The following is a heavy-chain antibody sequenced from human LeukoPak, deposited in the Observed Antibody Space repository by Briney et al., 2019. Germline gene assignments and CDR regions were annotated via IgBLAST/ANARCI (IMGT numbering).Heavy chain of an antibody. V-gene: IGHV4-34*01. CDR2: VNHSGST. CDR1: GESFSGYS. J-gene: IGHJ6*02. D-gene: IGHD3-3*02. CDR3: ARHLGTSAYSYGMDV. Sequence: SETLSLTCTVYGESFSGYSCTWIRQPPGKGLEWIAEVNHSGSTNYNPSLKSRVTISVDTSKNQLSLKLSSVTAADTAVYYCARHLGTSAYSYGMDVWGQGTTVTVSS.